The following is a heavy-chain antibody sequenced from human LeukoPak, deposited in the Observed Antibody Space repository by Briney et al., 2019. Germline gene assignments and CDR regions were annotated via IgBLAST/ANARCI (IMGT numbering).Heavy chain of an antibody. J-gene: IGHJ4*02. CDR1: GGSISSSSYY. D-gene: IGHD1-26*01. CDR2: IYYSGST. CDR3: ARGGYSGSYYGY. Sequence: PSETLSLTCTVSGGSISSSSYYWGWIRQPPGKGLEWIGSIYYSGSTYYNPSLKSRVTISVDTSKNQFSLKLSSVTAADTAVYYCARGGYSGSYYGYWGQGTLVTVSS. V-gene: IGHV4-39*07.